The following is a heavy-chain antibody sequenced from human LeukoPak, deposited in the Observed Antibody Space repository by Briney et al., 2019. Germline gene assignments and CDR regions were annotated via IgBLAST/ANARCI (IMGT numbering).Heavy chain of an antibody. V-gene: IGHV3-9*01. CDR3: AKGMTETYYYDSSGFDY. CDR1: GFTFDDYA. J-gene: IGHJ4*02. CDR2: ISWNSGSI. D-gene: IGHD3-22*01. Sequence: PGGSLRLSCAASGFTFDDYAMHWVRQAPGKGLEWVSGISWNSGSIGYADSVKGRFTVSRDNAKNSLYLQMNSLRAEDTALYYCAKGMTETYYYDSSGFDYWGQGTLVTVSS.